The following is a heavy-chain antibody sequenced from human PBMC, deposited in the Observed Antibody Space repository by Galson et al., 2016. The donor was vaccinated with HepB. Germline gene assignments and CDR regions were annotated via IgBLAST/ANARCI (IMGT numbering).Heavy chain of an antibody. D-gene: IGHD2-2*01. V-gene: IGHV3-23*01. CDR2: ISDGGTA. J-gene: IGHJ4*02. Sequence: RQAPGSGLEWVAVISDGGTAHYADSVKGRFTISRDNSKNTVYLQMDSLRAEDRAEYYCARVSGPWVGVPAAKVYFDFWGQGTLVIVSS. CDR3: ARVSGPWVGVPAAKVYFDF.